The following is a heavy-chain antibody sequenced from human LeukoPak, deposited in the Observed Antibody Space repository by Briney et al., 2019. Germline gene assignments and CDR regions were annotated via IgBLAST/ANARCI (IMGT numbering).Heavy chain of an antibody. CDR2: IIPILGIA. D-gene: IGHD4-17*01. J-gene: IGHJ6*02. V-gene: IGHV1-69*04. Sequence: SVKVSCKASGYTFTSYGISWVRQAPGQGLEWMGRIIPILGIANYAQKFQGRVTITADKSTSTAYMELSSLRSEDTAVYYCALTGDYVYYYYGMDVWGQGTTVTVSS. CDR1: GYTFTSYG. CDR3: ALTGDYVYYYYGMDV.